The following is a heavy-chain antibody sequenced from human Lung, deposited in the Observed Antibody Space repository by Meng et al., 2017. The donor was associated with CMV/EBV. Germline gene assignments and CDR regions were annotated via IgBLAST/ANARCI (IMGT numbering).Heavy chain of an antibody. J-gene: IGHJ4*02. V-gene: IGHV3-74*01. CDR3: ARGNIGGDF. CDR1: GFTFNYYW. D-gene: IGHD5-12*01. Sequence: VQLVESGGDLVQPGGSLTFSCAASGFTFNYYWMHWVRQSPGKGLVWVSRINSDGSVTDYADSVRGRFTISRDNAKNMLYLQMNTLRAEDTAVYFCARGNIGGDFWGQGSLVTVSS. CDR2: INSDGSVT.